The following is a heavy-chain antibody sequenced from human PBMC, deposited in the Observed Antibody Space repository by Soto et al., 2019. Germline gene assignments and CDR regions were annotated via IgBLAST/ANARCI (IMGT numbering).Heavy chain of an antibody. D-gene: IGHD6-13*01. CDR3: AREGSSPSGWFDP. Sequence: PSETLSLTCTVSGGSISSYYWSWIRQPPGKGLEWIGYIYYSGSTYYNPSLKSRVTISVDTSKNQFSLKLSSVTAADTAVYYCAREGSSPSGWFDPWGQGTLVTVSS. CDR2: IYYSGST. J-gene: IGHJ5*02. CDR1: GGSISSYY. V-gene: IGHV4-59*12.